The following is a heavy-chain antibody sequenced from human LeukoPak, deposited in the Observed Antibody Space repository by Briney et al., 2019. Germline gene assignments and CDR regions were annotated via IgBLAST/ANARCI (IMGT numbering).Heavy chain of an antibody. CDR3: ARSQIYIAAAGTAYYYYGMDV. V-gene: IGHV3-74*01. CDR1: GFTFSSYW. J-gene: IGHJ6*02. CDR2: INSDGSST. D-gene: IGHD6-13*01. Sequence: GGSLRLSCAASGFTFSSYWMHWVRQAPGKGRVWVSRINSDGSSTSYADSVKGRFTISRDNAKNTLYLQMNSLRAEDTAVYYCARSQIYIAAAGTAYYYYGMDVWGQGTTVSVSS.